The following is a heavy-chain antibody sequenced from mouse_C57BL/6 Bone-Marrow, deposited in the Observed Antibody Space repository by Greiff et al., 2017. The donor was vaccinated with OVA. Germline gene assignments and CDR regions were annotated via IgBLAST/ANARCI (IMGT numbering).Heavy chain of an antibody. J-gene: IGHJ3*01. D-gene: IGHD1-1*02. CDR2: ISYDGSN. Sequence: DVKLQESGPGLVKPSQSLSLTCSVTGYSITSGYYWNWNRQFPGNKLEWMGYISYDGSNNYNPSLKNRISITRDTSKNQFFLKLNSVTTKDTATYYCAREEGLFFAYWGQGTLVTVSA. CDR1: GYSITSGYY. CDR3: AREEGLFFAY. V-gene: IGHV3-6*01.